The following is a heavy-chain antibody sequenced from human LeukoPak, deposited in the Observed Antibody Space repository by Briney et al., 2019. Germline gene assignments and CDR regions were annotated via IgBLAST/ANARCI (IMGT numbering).Heavy chain of an antibody. J-gene: IGHJ4*02. CDR1: GGTFSSYA. V-gene: IGHV1-69*13. CDR3: ATRPRRDGYKNFDY. Sequence: AASVKVSFKASGGTFSSYAISWVRQAPGQGLEWMGGIIPIFGTANYAQKFQGRVTITADESTSTAYMELSSLRSEDTAVYYCATRPRRDGYKNFDYWGQGTLVTVSS. D-gene: IGHD5-24*01. CDR2: IIPIFGTA.